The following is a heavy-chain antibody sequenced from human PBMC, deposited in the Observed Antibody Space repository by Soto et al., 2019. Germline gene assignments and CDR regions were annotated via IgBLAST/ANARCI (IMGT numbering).Heavy chain of an antibody. D-gene: IGHD4-17*01. CDR2: ITGSGGGT. Sequence: GGSLRLSCTASTFSLSTYALTWVRQAPGKGLEWVASITGSGGGTYYADSLKGRFTISRDNFKNTLYLQMNSLRAEDTAVYYCARDPNGDYVGAFDFWGQGTMVPVSS. CDR1: TFSLSTYA. CDR3: ARDPNGDYVGAFDF. J-gene: IGHJ3*01. V-gene: IGHV3-23*01.